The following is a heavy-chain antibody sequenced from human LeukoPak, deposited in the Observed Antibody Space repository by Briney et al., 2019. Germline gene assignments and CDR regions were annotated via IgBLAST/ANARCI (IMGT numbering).Heavy chain of an antibody. J-gene: IGHJ4*02. CDR3: AKWGCSGSSCYPFAY. CDR1: GFTFSGYA. CDR2: MSGSSGRT. Sequence: PGGSLRLSCAASGFTFSGYAMSWVRQAPGKGLEWVSAMSGSSGRTYYADSVKGRFTISRDNSKNTLYVQMNSLRADDTAVYYCAKWGCSGSSCYPFAYWGQGTLVTVSS. D-gene: IGHD2-15*01. V-gene: IGHV3-23*01.